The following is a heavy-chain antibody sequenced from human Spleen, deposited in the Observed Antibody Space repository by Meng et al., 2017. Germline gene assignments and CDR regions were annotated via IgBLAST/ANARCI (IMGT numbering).Heavy chain of an antibody. V-gene: IGHV3-48*03. CDR2: ISLGGSTI. Sequence: GESLKISCAASGFTFSSYEMIWVRQAPGKGLEWVAYISLGGSTIYYADSVEGRFTISRDDAKNSLYLQMNSLRAEDTAVYYCARSPIDKYDLSALPLDYWGQGTLVTVSS. J-gene: IGHJ4*02. CDR1: GFTFSSYE. CDR3: ARSPIDKYDLSALPLDY. D-gene: IGHD3-22*01.